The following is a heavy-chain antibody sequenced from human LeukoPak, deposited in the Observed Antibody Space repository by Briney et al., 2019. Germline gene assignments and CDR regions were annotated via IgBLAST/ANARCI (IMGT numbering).Heavy chain of an antibody. CDR1: GFPFSSYW. Sequence: GGSLRLSCAASGFPFSSYWMHWVRQAPGKGLVWVSRIKSDGSSTSYADSVKGRFTISRDNAKNTLYLQMNSLRAEDTAVYYCASDTGRGLNDAFNIWGQGTMVTVSS. V-gene: IGHV3-74*01. CDR3: ASDTGRGLNDAFNI. J-gene: IGHJ3*02. D-gene: IGHD2-8*02. CDR2: IKSDGSST.